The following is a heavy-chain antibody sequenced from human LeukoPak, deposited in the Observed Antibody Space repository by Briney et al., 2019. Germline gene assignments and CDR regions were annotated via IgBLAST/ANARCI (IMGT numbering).Heavy chain of an antibody. CDR2: INTDTGNP. D-gene: IGHD3-9*01. V-gene: IGHV7-4-1*02. CDR1: GYTFSSYA. CDR3: ARDSSTGFAHGFDI. J-gene: IGHJ3*02. Sequence: ASVKVSCKASGYTFSSYAMNWVRQAPGQGLEWVGWINTDTGNPSYAQGFTGRFVFSLDTSVSTAYLQISSLKAEDTAVYYCARDSSTGFAHGFDIWGQGTMVTVSS.